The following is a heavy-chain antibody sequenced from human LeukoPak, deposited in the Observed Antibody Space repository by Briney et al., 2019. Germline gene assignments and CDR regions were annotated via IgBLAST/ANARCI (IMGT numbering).Heavy chain of an antibody. CDR1: GFTFSSYE. CDR3: VMGGNYFLTDY. J-gene: IGHJ4*02. Sequence: PGGSLRLSCAASGFTFSSYEMNWVRQAPGKGLGWVSYISSSGTTIYYADSVKGRFTISRDNAKTSLYLQMNSLRAEDTAVYYCVMGGNYFLTDYWGQGTLVTVSS. D-gene: IGHD4-23*01. V-gene: IGHV3-48*03. CDR2: ISSSGTTI.